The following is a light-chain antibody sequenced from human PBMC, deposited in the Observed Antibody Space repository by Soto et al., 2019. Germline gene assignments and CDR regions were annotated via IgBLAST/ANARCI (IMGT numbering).Light chain of an antibody. V-gene: IGKV4-1*01. CDR1: QSVLYSSNNRNY. Sequence: DIVMTQSPDSLAVSLGERATINCKSSQSVLYSSNNRNYVAWYQQKPGQPPKLLIYWASTRESVVPDRFSGSGSGTDFTLTISSLQAEDVAVYYCQQYYGTPLTFGGGTKVEIE. CDR3: QQYYGTPLT. J-gene: IGKJ4*01. CDR2: WAS.